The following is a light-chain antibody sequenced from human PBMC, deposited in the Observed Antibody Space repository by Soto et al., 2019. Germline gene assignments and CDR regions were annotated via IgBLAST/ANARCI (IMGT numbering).Light chain of an antibody. Sequence: AIRMTQSPSSFSASTGERATITCRASQGISSYLAWYQQKPGKAPTLLIYAASTLQSGVPSRFSGSGSGTDFTLTISCLQSEDFATYYCQQYYSYPLLTFGGGTKVEIK. J-gene: IGKJ4*01. V-gene: IGKV1-8*01. CDR2: AAS. CDR3: QQYYSYPLLT. CDR1: QGISSY.